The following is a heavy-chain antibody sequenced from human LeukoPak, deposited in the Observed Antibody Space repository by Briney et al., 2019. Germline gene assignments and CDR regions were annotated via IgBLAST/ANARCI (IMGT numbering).Heavy chain of an antibody. J-gene: IGHJ4*02. D-gene: IGHD2/OR15-2a*01. CDR3: AEALDYWYFDY. CDR2: ISGRP. Sequence: GGSLRLSRAASGFTFSSYSMNWVRQAPGKGLEWVSAISGRPSYADSVKGRFTISRDNSKNTLYLQVNSLRAEDTAVYYCAEALDYWYFDYWGQGTLVTVSS. CDR1: GFTFSSYS. V-gene: IGHV3-23*01.